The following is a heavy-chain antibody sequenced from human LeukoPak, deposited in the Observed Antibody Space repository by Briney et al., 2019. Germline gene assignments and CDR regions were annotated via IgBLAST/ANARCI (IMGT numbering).Heavy chain of an antibody. Sequence: SETLSLTCAVYGGSFSGYYWSWIRQPPGKGLEWIGEINHSGSTNYNPSLKSRVTISVDTSKNQFSLNLSSVTAADTAVYYCARGAVVVPAFDYWGQGTLVTVSS. J-gene: IGHJ4*02. CDR3: ARGAVVVPAFDY. D-gene: IGHD2-2*01. CDR1: GGSFSGYY. V-gene: IGHV4-34*01. CDR2: INHSGST.